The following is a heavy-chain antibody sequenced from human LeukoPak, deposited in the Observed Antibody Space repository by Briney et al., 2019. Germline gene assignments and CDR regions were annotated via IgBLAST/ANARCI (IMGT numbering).Heavy chain of an antibody. CDR3: ARDRSYDSSGYYYRGRTDAFDI. J-gene: IGHJ3*02. CDR2: ISSSSSYI. D-gene: IGHD3-22*01. CDR1: GFIFSSYS. Sequence: GGSLRLSCAASGFIFSSYSMNRVRQAPGKGLEWVSSISSSSSYIYYADSVKGRFTISRDNAKNSLYLQMNSLRAEDTAVYYCARDRSYDSSGYYYRGRTDAFDIWGQGTMVTVSS. V-gene: IGHV3-21*01.